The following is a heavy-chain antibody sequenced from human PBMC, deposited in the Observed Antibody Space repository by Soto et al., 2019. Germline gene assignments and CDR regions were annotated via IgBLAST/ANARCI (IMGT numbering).Heavy chain of an antibody. J-gene: IGHJ5*02. V-gene: IGHV1-8*01. D-gene: IGHD2-15*01. Sequence: QVQLVQSGAEVKKPGASVKVSCKASGYTFTSNDINWVRQATGQGLEWMGWMNPNSGNTGYAQKFQGRVTMTRNTSISTAYMELSSLRSEDTAEYYCARGYHCSGGSCYAAGRFYPWGQGTLVTVSS. CDR3: ARGYHCSGGSCYAAGRFYP. CDR1: GYTFTSND. CDR2: MNPNSGNT.